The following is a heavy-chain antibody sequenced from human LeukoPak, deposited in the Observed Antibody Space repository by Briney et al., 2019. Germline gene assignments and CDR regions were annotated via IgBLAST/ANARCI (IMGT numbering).Heavy chain of an antibody. Sequence: SETLSLTCTVYGVSISSFYWSWIRQPPGKGLEGFGYIYYSSRTKSHPSLKSRVTISVDTSKNQLSLKLSSVTTADTAAYFCARVKTKHQLLKPLDETASHYFDYWGQGTLVTVSS. CDR3: ARVKTKHQLLKPLDETASHYFDY. D-gene: IGHD2-2*01. V-gene: IGHV4-59*12. CDR1: GVSISSFY. CDR2: IYYSSRT. J-gene: IGHJ4*02.